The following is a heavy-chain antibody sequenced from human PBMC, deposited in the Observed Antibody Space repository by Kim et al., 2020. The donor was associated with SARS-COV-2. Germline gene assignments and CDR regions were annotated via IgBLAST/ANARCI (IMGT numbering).Heavy chain of an antibody. Sequence: ASVKVSCKASGYTFTTYYIHWVRQAPGQGLEWMGIINPSGGSTTYAQKFQGRVTMTRDTSTSTVYMELSSLRSEDTAVYHCAREVPGGMDVWGQGTTVTVSS. CDR3: AREVPGGMDV. V-gene: IGHV1-46*01. CDR2: INPSGGST. J-gene: IGHJ6*02. CDR1: GYTFTTYY. D-gene: IGHD1-1*01.